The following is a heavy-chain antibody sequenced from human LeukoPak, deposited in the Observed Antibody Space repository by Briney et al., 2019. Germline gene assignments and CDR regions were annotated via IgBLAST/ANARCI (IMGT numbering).Heavy chain of an antibody. CDR2: ISSSGSTI. CDR3: ARVGFGSSSLYYFDY. D-gene: IGHD6-6*01. J-gene: IGHJ4*02. CDR1: GFTFSDYY. V-gene: IGHV3-11*04. Sequence: GGSLRLSRAASGFTFSDYYMSWIRQAPGKGLEWVSYISSSGSTIYYADSVKGRFTISRDNAKNSLYLQMNSLRAEDTAVYYCARVGFGSSSLYYFDYWGQGTLVTVSS.